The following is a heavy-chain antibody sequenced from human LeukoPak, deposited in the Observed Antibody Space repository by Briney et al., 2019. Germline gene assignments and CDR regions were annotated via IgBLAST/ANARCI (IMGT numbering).Heavy chain of an antibody. J-gene: IGHJ3*02. CDR1: GFTFGFHD. D-gene: IGHD4-17*01. V-gene: IGHV3-33*06. CDR2: IWYDGSDK. Sequence: GGSLRLSCAASGFTFGFHDMHWVHQAPGKGLEWVAVIWYDGSDKYYADSVKGRFTISRDNSKSTLYLQMNSLRAEDTAVYYCAKERTVTTGTYDAFDIWGQGTMVTVSS. CDR3: AKERTVTTGTYDAFDI.